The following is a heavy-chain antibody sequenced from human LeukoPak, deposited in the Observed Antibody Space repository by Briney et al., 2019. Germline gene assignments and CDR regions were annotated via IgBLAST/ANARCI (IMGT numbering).Heavy chain of an antibody. D-gene: IGHD3-16*01. Sequence: GRSLRLSCAASGFTFSSYAMHWVRQAPGKGLEWVAVISYDGSNKYYADSVKGRFTISRDNSKNTLYLQMNSLRAEDTAVYYCARGEARLGGLRLYYYYYGMDVWGQGTTVTVSS. CDR2: ISYDGSNK. CDR3: ARGEARLGGLRLYYYYYGMDV. V-gene: IGHV3-30-3*01. J-gene: IGHJ6*02. CDR1: GFTFSSYA.